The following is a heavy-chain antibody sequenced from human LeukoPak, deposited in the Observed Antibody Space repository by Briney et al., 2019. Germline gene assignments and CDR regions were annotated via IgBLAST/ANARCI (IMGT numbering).Heavy chain of an antibody. J-gene: IGHJ5*02. Sequence: PSETLSLTCTVSGVSVSRNGYYWSWIRQPAGKGLEWIGRILTSGETNYSPSLKSRVTISVDTSKNQFSLKLTSVTAADTAVYYCARAQGDGSNWFDPWGQGTLVTVSS. CDR2: ILTSGET. V-gene: IGHV4-61*02. D-gene: IGHD3-10*01. CDR1: GVSVSRNGYY. CDR3: ARAQGDGSNWFDP.